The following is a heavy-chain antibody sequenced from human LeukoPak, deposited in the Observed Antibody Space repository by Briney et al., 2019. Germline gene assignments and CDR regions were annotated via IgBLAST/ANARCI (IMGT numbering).Heavy chain of an antibody. J-gene: IGHJ5*02. CDR3: ARHEATWRSQNWFDP. D-gene: IGHD1-26*01. CDR1: GGSISSSSYC. CDR2: IYYSGST. Sequence: SETLSLTCTVSGGSISSSSYCWGWIRQPPGKGLEWIGSIYYSGSTYYNPSLKSRVTISVDTSKNQFSLKLSSVTAADTAVYYCARHEATWRSQNWFDPWGQGTLVTVSS. V-gene: IGHV4-39*01.